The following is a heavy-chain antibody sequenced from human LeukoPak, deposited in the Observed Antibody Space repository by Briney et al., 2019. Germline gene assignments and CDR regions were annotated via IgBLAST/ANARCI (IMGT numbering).Heavy chain of an antibody. CDR1: GYTFTSYG. CDR3: AREEVYDFWSGYIDLFDY. V-gene: IGHV1-18*01. CDR2: ISAYNGNT. D-gene: IGHD3-3*01. J-gene: IGHJ4*02. Sequence: ASVKVSCKASGYTFTSYGISWVRQAPGQGLEWMGWISAYNGNTNYAQKLQGRVTMTTDTSTSTAYMELRSLRSDDTAVYYCAREEVYDFWSGYIDLFDYWGQGTLVTVSS.